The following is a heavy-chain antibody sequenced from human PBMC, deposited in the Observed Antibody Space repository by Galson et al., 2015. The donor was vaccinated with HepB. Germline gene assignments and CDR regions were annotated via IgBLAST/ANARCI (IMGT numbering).Heavy chain of an antibody. V-gene: IGHV3-7*03. D-gene: IGHD1-26*01. CDR3: VRDRTYQGGNFFDF. CDR1: GFSFSDYW. Sequence: SLRLSCAASGFSFSDYWMSWIRQAPGKRPEWVANIRYYGNENYYADFVKGRFTISRDNARNSVFLQMSSLRRDDTAVYYCVRDRTYQGGNFFDFWGQGALVTVSS. CDR2: IRYYGNEN. J-gene: IGHJ4*02.